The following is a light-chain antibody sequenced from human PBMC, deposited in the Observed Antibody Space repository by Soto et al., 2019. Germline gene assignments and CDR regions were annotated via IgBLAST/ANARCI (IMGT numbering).Light chain of an antibody. Sequence: QSVLTQPASVSGSPGQSITISCTGANSDIGDWNYVSWYQQYPGKAPKVIIYEVNYRPSGVSYRFSGSKSRNTASLTISGLQAEDEADYYCSSFSSGTTLSVFGGGTKVTVL. CDR1: NSDIGDWNY. CDR2: EVN. J-gene: IGLJ1*01. CDR3: SSFSSGTTLSV. V-gene: IGLV2-14*01.